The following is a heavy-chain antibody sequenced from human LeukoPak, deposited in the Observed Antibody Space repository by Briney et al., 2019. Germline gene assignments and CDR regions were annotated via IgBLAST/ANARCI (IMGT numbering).Heavy chain of an antibody. CDR3: ARVPHYYFGYGYFDT. CDR1: GGSFSGYY. Sequence: PSETLSLTCVVYGGSFSGYYLSWIRQPPGKGLEWMGEIDQSGTTNYNPSLKSRVTISIDTSKKQFSLTLTSMTAADTAVYYCARVPHYYFGYGYFDTWGQGTRVTVSS. CDR2: IDQSGTT. D-gene: IGHD3-10*01. J-gene: IGHJ4*02. V-gene: IGHV4-34*01.